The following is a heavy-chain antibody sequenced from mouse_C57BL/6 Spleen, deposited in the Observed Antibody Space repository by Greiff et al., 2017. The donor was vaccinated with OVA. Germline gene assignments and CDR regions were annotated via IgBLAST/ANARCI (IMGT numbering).Heavy chain of an antibody. V-gene: IGHV3-6*01. CDR2: ISYDGSN. CDR3: ARERDYDGVYYAMDY. D-gene: IGHD2-4*01. Sequence: ESGPGLVKPSQSLSLTCSVTGYSITSGYYWNWIRQFPGNKLEWMGYISYDGSNNYNPSLKNRISITRDTSKNQFFLKLNSVTTEDTATYYCARERDYDGVYYAMDYWGQGTSVTVSS. J-gene: IGHJ4*01. CDR1: GYSITSGYY.